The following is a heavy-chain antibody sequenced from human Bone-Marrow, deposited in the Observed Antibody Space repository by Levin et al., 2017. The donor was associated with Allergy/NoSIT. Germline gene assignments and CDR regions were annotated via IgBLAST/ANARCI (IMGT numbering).Heavy chain of an antibody. CDR2: ISAYNGNT. CDR3: ARDIVVVPAAIQAYYYYGMDV. CDR1: GYTFTSYG. V-gene: IGHV1-18*01. J-gene: IGHJ6*02. D-gene: IGHD2-2*02. Sequence: GESLKISCKASGYTFTSYGISWVRQAPGQGLEWMGWISAYNGNTNYAQKLQGRVTMTTDTSTSTAYMELRSLRSDDTAVYYCARDIVVVPAAIQAYYYYGMDVWGQGTTVTVSS.